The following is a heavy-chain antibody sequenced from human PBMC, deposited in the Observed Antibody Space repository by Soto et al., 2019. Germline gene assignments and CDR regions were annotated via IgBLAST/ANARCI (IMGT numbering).Heavy chain of an antibody. Sequence: PGGSLRLSCAASGFTLSSYAMHWVRQAPGKGLEWVAVISYGGSNKYYADSVKGRFTISRDNSKNTLYLQMNSLRAEDTAVYYCARPLWRNDYNWGYFDLWGRGTLVTVSS. V-gene: IGHV3-30-3*01. J-gene: IGHJ2*01. CDR3: ARPLWRNDYNWGYFDL. D-gene: IGHD4-4*01. CDR1: GFTLSSYA. CDR2: ISYGGSNK.